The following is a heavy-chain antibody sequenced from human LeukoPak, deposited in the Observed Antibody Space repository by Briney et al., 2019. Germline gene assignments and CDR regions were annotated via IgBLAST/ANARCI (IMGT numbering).Heavy chain of an antibody. CDR2: IIPIFGTA. CDR3: ARAPRGYSSSWYRSHYYYMDV. CDR1: GGTFSSYA. D-gene: IGHD6-13*01. J-gene: IGHJ6*03. Sequence: GASVKVSCKASGGTFSSYAISWVRQAPGQGLEWMGGIIPIFGTANYAQKFQGRVTITADESTSTAYMELSSLRSEDTAVYYCARAPRGYSSSWYRSHYYYMDVWGKGTTVTISS. V-gene: IGHV1-69*13.